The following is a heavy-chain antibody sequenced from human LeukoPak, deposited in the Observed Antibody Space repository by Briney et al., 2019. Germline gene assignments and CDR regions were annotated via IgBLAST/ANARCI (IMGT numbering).Heavy chain of an antibody. CDR1: GGSFSGYC. CDR2: INHSGST. V-gene: IGHV4-34*01. J-gene: IGHJ5*02. Sequence: SETLSLTCAVYGGSFSGYCWSWIRQPPGKGLEWIGEINHSGSTNYNPSLKSRVTISVDTSKNQFSLKLSSVTAADTAVYYCARGSILRNWFDPWGQGTLVTVSS. D-gene: IGHD4-17*01. CDR3: ARGSILRNWFDP.